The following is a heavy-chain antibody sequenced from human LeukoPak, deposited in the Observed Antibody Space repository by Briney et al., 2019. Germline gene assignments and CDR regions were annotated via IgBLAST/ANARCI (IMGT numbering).Heavy chain of an antibody. D-gene: IGHD1-1*01. CDR1: GFTFSSYE. Sequence: PGGSLRLSCAASGFTFSSYEMNWVRQAPGKGLEWVSYISSSGSTIYYADSVKGRFTISRDNAKNSLYLQMNSLRAEDTALYYCARGKYPDNDDYMDVWGKGTRSSSP. J-gene: IGHJ6*03. CDR3: ARGKYPDNDDYMDV. V-gene: IGHV3-48*03. CDR2: ISSSGSTI.